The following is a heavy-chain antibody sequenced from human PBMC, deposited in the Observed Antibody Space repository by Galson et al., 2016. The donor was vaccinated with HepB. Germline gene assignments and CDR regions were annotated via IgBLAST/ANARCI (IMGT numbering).Heavy chain of an antibody. CDR1: GFTFNSYG. CDR3: ASGTTITPDYFDY. V-gene: IGHV3-33*01. CDR2: VWYDEINK. D-gene: IGHD4-23*01. Sequence: SLRLSCAASGFTFNSYGMHWVRQAPGKGLEWVALVWYDEINKFYRDSVKGRFTHSRDNSKNTLYLQMNNLNAEDTAVYYCASGTTITPDYFDYWGQGTLVTVSS. J-gene: IGHJ4*02.